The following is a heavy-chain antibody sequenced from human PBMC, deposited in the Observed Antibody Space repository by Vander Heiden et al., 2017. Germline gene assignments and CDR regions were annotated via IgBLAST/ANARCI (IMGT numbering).Heavy chain of an antibody. J-gene: IGHJ4*02. CDR2: MNPNNGRT. V-gene: IGHV1-8*01. CDR1: GYTFTSLD. D-gene: IGHD6-13*01. CDR3: ARGVAAGVDY. Sequence: QVQLVQSGAEVKEAGASVRVSCKASGYTFTSLDINWVRQATGQGLEWLGWMNPNNGRTGYAQKFRGRVTMTRDTSISTAYMELSSLTSEDTAVYYCARGVAAGVDYWGQGTLVTVSS.